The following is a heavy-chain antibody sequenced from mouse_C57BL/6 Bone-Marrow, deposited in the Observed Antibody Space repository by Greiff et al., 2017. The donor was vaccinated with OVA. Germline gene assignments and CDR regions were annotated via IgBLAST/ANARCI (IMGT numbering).Heavy chain of an antibody. CDR2: IAPSDSYT. Sequence: VQLQQPGAELVKPGASVKLSCKASGYTFTSYWMQWVKQRPGQGLEWIGEIAPSDSYTNYHQKFKGKATLTVDTSSSPAYMQLSSLTSEDSAVYYCARSSNYEGDYAMDYWGQGTSVTVSS. CDR1: GYTFTSYW. D-gene: IGHD2-5*01. CDR3: ARSSNYEGDYAMDY. J-gene: IGHJ4*01. V-gene: IGHV1-50*01.